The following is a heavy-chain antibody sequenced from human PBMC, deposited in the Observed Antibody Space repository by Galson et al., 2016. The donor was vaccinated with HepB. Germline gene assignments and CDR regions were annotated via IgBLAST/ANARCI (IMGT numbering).Heavy chain of an antibody. CDR1: GYTFTSYY. CDR2: INPSGGST. J-gene: IGHJ6*02. V-gene: IGHV1-46*01. D-gene: IGHD3-3*01. Sequence: SVKVSCKASGYTFTSYYIHWVREAPGQGLEWMGIINPSGGSTTYAQKFQGRVTMTRDTSTDTVYMVMSSLRSEDTAFYYCARDLATVTTWGLKYYYFGMNVWGQGTAVTVSS. CDR3: ARDLATVTTWGLKYYYFGMNV.